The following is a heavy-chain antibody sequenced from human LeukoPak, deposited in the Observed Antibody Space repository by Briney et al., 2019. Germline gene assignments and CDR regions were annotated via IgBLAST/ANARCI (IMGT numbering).Heavy chain of an antibody. D-gene: IGHD6-19*01. J-gene: IGHJ4*02. CDR2: IRYDGSNK. CDR3: YRSGWSGFDY. CDR1: GFTFSSYG. Sequence: PGGSLRLSCAASGFTFSSYGMHWVRQAPGKGLEWVAFIRYDGSNKYYADSVKGRFTISRDNPKNTLYLQMNSLRAEDTAVYYCYRSGWSGFDYWGQGTLVTVSS. V-gene: IGHV3-30*02.